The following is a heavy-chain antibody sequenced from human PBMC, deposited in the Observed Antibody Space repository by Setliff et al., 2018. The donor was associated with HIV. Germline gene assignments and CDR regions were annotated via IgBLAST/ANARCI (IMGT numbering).Heavy chain of an antibody. CDR3: ARASLGDSGPHWISYHYIDV. V-gene: IGHV4-34*12. CDR1: GGSFSDHY. D-gene: IGHD3-10*01. Sequence: SETLSLTCVVHGGSFSDHYWTWIRQPPGKGLEWIGEIVHGGSASYNPSLKSRVTITEDTSKRLFSLRLTSVTAADTALYFCARASLGDSGPHWISYHYIDVWGNGTTVTVSS. J-gene: IGHJ6*03. CDR2: IVHGGSA.